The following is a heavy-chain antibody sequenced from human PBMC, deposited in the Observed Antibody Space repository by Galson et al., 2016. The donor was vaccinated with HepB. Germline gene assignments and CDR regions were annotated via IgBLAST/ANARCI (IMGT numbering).Heavy chain of an antibody. V-gene: IGHV3-9*02. D-gene: IGHD1-26*01. CDR2: ISWTSGSI. Sequence: SLRLSCAASGFISKDYAMHLVRQAPGKCLEWVSSISWTSGSIGYADSVKGRFTLSRENAKNSLYLQMNSLRAEDTAFYYCAQNKASMSVGATNFQHWGQGTLVTVSS. CDR3: AQNKASMSVGATNFQH. J-gene: IGHJ1*01. CDR1: GFISKDYA.